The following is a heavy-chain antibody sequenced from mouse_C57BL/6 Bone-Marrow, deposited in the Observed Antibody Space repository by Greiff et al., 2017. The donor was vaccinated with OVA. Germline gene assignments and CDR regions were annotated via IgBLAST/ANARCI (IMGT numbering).Heavy chain of an antibody. J-gene: IGHJ2*01. CDR3: ARDRDYSNSFDY. D-gene: IGHD2-5*01. Sequence: EVMLVESEGGLVQPGSSMKLSCTASGFTFSDYYMAWVRQVPEKGLEWVANINYDGSSTYYLDSLKSRFIISRDNAKNILYLQMSSLKSEDTATYYCARDRDYSNSFDYWGQGTTLTVSS. V-gene: IGHV5-16*01. CDR2: INYDGSST. CDR1: GFTFSDYY.